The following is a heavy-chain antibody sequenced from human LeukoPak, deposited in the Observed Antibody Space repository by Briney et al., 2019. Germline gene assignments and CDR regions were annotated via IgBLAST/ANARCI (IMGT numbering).Heavy chain of an antibody. CDR2: ISYDGSIK. CDR3: AKDRRSWWELHY. Sequence: GRSLRLSCAASGFTFSNYGMHWVRQAPGKGLGWLAIISYDGSIKYYADSVTGRFNISRDNSMNTLYLQMSSLTTDDTAVYYCAKDRRSWWELHYWGQGTLVTVSS. V-gene: IGHV3-30*18. CDR1: GFTFSNYG. J-gene: IGHJ4*02. D-gene: IGHD1-26*01.